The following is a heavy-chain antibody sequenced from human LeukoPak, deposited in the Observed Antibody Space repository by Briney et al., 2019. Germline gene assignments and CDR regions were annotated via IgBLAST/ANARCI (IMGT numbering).Heavy chain of an antibody. V-gene: IGHV4-34*12. CDR2: VFDGKTT. Sequence: SETLSLTCAVYGESLDYYYWSWIRQSPEKGLEWIGEVFDGKTTNYNPSLKSRVTISAVTSSNQFSLNLKSVTAADTAVYYCASGAWATRLHSWAQGTLVIVSS. CDR3: ASGAWATRLHS. D-gene: IGHD5-24*01. CDR1: GESLDYYY. J-gene: IGHJ4*02.